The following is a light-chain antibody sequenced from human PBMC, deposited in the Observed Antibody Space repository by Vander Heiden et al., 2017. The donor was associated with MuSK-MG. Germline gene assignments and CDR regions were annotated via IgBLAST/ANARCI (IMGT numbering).Light chain of an antibody. V-gene: IGKV3-11*01. J-gene: IGKJ4*01. CDR1: QSISSY. CDR2: DAS. CDR3: QQRSNWALT. Sequence: LVLTQSPATLSLSPGERATLSCRTSQSISSYLAWYQQKAGQAPRLRIYDASNRATGIPARFSGSGSGTDFTLTISSLEPEDFAVYYCQQRSNWALTFGGGTKVEIK.